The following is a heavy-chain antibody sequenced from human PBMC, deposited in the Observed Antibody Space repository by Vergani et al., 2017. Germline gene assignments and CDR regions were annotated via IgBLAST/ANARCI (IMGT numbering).Heavy chain of an antibody. CDR2: LNPSGGST. CDR1: GYTFTSYY. J-gene: IGHJ4*02. CDR3: ARETEGSQYYYDSSVIL. Sequence: QVQLVQSGAEVKKPGASVKVSCKASGYTFTSYYMHWVRQAPGQGLEWMGILNPSGGSTSYAQKFQGRVTMTRDTSTSTVYMELSSLRSEDTAVYYCARETEGSQYYYDSSVILWGQGTLVTVSS. D-gene: IGHD3-22*01. V-gene: IGHV1-46*01.